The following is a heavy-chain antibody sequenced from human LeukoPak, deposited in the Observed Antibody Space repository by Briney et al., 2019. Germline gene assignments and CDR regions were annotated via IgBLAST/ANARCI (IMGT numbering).Heavy chain of an antibody. CDR1: GFTFSSYA. J-gene: IGHJ4*02. V-gene: IGHV3-23*01. CDR3: AKARQVIVVFEGGYFDY. CDR2: ISGSGGST. D-gene: IGHD3-22*01. Sequence: GGSLRLSCAASGFTFSSYAMSWVRQAPGKGLEWVSAISGSGGSTYYADSVKGRFTISRDNSKNTLYLQMNSLRAEDTAVYYCAKARQVIVVFEGGYFDYWGQGTLITVSS.